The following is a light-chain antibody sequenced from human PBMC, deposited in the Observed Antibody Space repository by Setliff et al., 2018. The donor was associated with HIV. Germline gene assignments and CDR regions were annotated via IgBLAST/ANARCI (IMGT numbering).Light chain of an antibody. Sequence: QLVLAQSPSASASLGASVKLTCTLSSGHSIYAIAWHQQQPEKGPRYLMKLNSDGSHNKGDGIPDRFSGSSSGAERYLTISSLQSEDEADYYCQTWGTATLVFGGGTKGTV. V-gene: IGLV4-69*01. CDR1: SGHSIYA. CDR3: QTWGTATLV. CDR2: LNSDGSH. J-gene: IGLJ2*01.